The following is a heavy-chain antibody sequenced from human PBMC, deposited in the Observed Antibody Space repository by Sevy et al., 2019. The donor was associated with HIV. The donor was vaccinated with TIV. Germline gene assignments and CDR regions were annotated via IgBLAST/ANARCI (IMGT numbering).Heavy chain of an antibody. D-gene: IGHD2-21*01. CDR1: GGSISSSSYD. Sequence: SETLSLTCTVSGGSISSSSYDWGWIHQPPGKGLEWIGSMYSSGNTYYNPSLKSRVTIFVDTSKNQISLKLTSVTAADTAVYYCARQGGIVDRAFDYWGQGTLVTVSS. CDR2: MYSSGNT. V-gene: IGHV4-39*01. CDR3: ARQGGIVDRAFDY. J-gene: IGHJ4*02.